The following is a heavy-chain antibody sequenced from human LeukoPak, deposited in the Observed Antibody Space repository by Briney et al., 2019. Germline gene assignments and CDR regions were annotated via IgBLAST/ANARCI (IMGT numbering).Heavy chain of an antibody. CDR3: ARGTSPFDP. CDR1: GFTFSSYS. Sequence: GGSLRLSCVASGFTFSSYSMNWVRQAPGKGPEWISYVTSSSSTIYYADSVKGRFTISRDSAKNSLYLQMNSLRDEDTAVYYCARGTSPFDPWGRGTLVTVSS. J-gene: IGHJ5*02. CDR2: VTSSSSTI. V-gene: IGHV3-48*02.